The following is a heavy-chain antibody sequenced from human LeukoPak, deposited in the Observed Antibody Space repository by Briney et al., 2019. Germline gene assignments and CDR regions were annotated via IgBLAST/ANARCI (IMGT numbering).Heavy chain of an antibody. CDR1: GYTFTSYY. D-gene: IGHD2-15*01. CDR2: INPSGGST. V-gene: IGHV1-46*01. J-gene: IGHJ4*02. CDR3: TRGRWSATTASYYLDF. Sequence: GASVKVSCKASGYTFTSYYMHWVRQAPGQGLGWMGKINPSGGSTSYAQKFQGRVTMTRDTSTSTVYMELSSLTFEDTAVYYCTRGRWSATTASYYLDFWGQGTLVTVSS.